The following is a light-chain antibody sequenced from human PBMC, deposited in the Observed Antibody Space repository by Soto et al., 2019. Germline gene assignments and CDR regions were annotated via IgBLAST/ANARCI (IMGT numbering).Light chain of an antibody. V-gene: IGKV3-20*01. CDR2: GAS. Sequence: EIVLKQSPGTLSLSPGERATLSCRASQSVSSSYLAWYQQKPGQAPRLLIYGASSRATGIPDRFSGSGSGTDLTLTISRLEPEDFAVYYWQQYGSSPPYTFGQGTKLEIK. J-gene: IGKJ2*01. CDR1: QSVSSSY. CDR3: QQYGSSPPYT.